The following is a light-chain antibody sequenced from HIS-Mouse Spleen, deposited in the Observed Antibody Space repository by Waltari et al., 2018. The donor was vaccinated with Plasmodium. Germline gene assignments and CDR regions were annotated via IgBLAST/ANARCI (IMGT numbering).Light chain of an antibody. CDR3: YSTDSSGNHRV. Sequence: SYELTQPPSVSVSPGQTARITCSGDALPKKYAYWYQQKSGQAPVLVIYEDSKRPSGIPERFYGSSAGTMATLTISGAQVEDEADYYCYSTDSSGNHRVFGGRTKLTVL. V-gene: IGLV3-10*01. CDR2: EDS. J-gene: IGLJ3*02. CDR1: ALPKKY.